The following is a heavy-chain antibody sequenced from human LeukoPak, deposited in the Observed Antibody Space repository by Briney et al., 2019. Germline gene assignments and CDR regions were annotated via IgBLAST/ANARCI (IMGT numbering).Heavy chain of an antibody. CDR3: ASDPTYSSSWSSYFDY. V-gene: IGHV3-21*01. J-gene: IGHJ4*02. CDR1: GFTFSRYS. Sequence: GGSLRLSCAASGFTFSRYSMTWVRQAPGKGLEWVSSFTSMSRTIYYADSVKGRFTISRDDAKESLYLQMNSLRAEDTAVYYCASDPTYSSSWSSYFDYWGQGTLVTVSS. CDR2: FTSMSRTI. D-gene: IGHD6-13*01.